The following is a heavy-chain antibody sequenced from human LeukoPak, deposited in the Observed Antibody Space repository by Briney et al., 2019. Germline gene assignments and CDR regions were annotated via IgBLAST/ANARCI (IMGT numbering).Heavy chain of an antibody. V-gene: IGHV3-74*01. Sequence: QPGGSLRLSCAASGFIFSSYWMHWVRQAPGKGLGWVARIKSDGCITDSAAYLNGRFTISRHNAKNTLYLQMNSLRAEDTAVYYCARGQRNRGGSGSYYNKADYWGQGTLVTVSS. CDR1: GFIFSSYW. D-gene: IGHD3-10*01. J-gene: IGHJ4*02. CDR2: IKSDGCIT. CDR3: ARGQRNRGGSGSYYNKADY.